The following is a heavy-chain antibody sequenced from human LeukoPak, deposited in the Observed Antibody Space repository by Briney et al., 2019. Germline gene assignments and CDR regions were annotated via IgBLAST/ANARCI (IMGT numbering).Heavy chain of an antibody. CDR2: ISGGDVGT. CDR1: GFIFSDYA. Sequence: GGSLRLSCAASGFIFSDYAMSWVRQAPGKGLEWVSAISGGDVGTFYADSVRGRFTISRDNSNNTLYLQMNSLRAEDTAVYYCAKDRSGVVAAASNSWGRGTLVTVSS. CDR3: AKDRSGVVAAASNS. D-gene: IGHD2-2*01. J-gene: IGHJ5*02. V-gene: IGHV3-23*01.